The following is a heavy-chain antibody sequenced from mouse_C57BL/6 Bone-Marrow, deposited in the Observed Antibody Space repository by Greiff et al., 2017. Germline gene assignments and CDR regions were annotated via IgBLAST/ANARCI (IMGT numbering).Heavy chain of an antibody. Sequence: VQLQQSGPVLVKPGASVKMSCKASGYTFTDYYMNWVKQSHGKSLEWIGVINPYNGGTSYNQKFKGKATLTVDKSSSTAYMELNSLTSEDSAVYYCARERWLLRYAMDYWGQGTSVTVSS. D-gene: IGHD2-3*01. J-gene: IGHJ4*01. V-gene: IGHV1-19*01. CDR2: INPYNGGT. CDR1: GYTFTDYY. CDR3: ARERWLLRYAMDY.